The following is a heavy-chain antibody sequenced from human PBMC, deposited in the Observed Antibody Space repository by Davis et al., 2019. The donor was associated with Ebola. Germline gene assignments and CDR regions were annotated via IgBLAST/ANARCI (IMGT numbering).Heavy chain of an antibody. J-gene: IGHJ4*02. CDR1: GFTFSSYA. V-gene: IGHV1-69*06. CDR3: ASGIVATILDY. CDR2: IIPIFGTA. D-gene: IGHD5-12*01. Sequence: MPGGSLRLSCAASGFTFSSYAISWVRQAPGQGLEWMGGIIPIFGTANYAQKFQGRVTITADKSTSTAYMELSSLRSEDTAVYYCASGIVATILDYWGQGTLVTVSS.